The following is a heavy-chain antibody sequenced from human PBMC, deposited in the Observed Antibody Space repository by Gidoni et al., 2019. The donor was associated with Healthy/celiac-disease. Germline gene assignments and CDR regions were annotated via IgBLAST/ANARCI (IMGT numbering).Heavy chain of an antibody. CDR3: ARHDVRESWVWFGED. CDR1: GGSISSSSYS. Sequence: QLQLQESGPGLVKPSETLSLTCTVSGGSISSSSYSWGWIRQPPGKGLEWIGSIYYSGSTYYNPSLKSRVTISVDTSKNQFSLKLSSVTAADTAVYYCARHDVRESWVWFGEDWGQGTLVTVSS. D-gene: IGHD3-10*01. V-gene: IGHV4-39*01. J-gene: IGHJ4*02. CDR2: IYYSGST.